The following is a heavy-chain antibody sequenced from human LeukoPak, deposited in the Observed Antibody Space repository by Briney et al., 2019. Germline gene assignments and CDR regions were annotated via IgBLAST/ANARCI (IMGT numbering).Heavy chain of an antibody. V-gene: IGHV3-74*01. J-gene: IGHJ4*02. D-gene: IGHD4-17*01. CDR3: ARVGSLYGDYVLFVY. CDR2: ISTDGSRR. CDR1: GFTFSSYW. Sequence: GGSLRHSCAASGFTFSSYWMHWLRQEPRKGLVWVSRISTDGSRRTYADSVKGRFTIYRDNGKNTLYLQMNSLRAEDTAVYYCARVGSLYGDYVLFVYWGQGTLVTVSS.